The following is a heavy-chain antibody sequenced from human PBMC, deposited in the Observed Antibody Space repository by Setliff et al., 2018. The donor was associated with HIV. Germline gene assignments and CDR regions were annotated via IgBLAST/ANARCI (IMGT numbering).Heavy chain of an antibody. CDR3: ARDPKVEWDLLGAFDI. Sequence: PSETLSLTCTVSGGSISSRTDYWAWIRQPPGKGLEWIGSIYYSGGSSYNPSLKSRVTMSVDTSNNHFSLRLHSVTAADTAVYYCARDPKVEWDLLGAFDIWGQGTMVTVSS. J-gene: IGHJ3*02. D-gene: IGHD3-16*01. V-gene: IGHV4-39*02. CDR1: GGSISSRTDY. CDR2: IYYSGGS.